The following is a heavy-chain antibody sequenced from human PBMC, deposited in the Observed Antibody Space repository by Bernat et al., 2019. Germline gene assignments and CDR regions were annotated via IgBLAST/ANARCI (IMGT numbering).Heavy chain of an antibody. CDR3: ASCYYYDSSGYYLLSEFDY. CDR1: GGTFSSYA. D-gene: IGHD3-22*01. Sequence: QVQLVQSGAEVKKPGSSVKVSCKASGGTFSSYAISWVRQAPGQGLEWMGGIIPIFGTANYAQKFQGRVTITADKSTSTAYMELSSLRSEDTAMYYCASCYYYDSSGYYLLSEFDYWGQGTLVTVSS. V-gene: IGHV1-69*06. J-gene: IGHJ4*02. CDR2: IIPIFGTA.